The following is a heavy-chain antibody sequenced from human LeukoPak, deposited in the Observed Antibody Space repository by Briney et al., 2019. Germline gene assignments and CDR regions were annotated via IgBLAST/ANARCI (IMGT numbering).Heavy chain of an antibody. D-gene: IGHD5-12*01. V-gene: IGHV3-21*04. J-gene: IGHJ4*02. CDR1: RFSFNTYS. CDR3: ARDPTYSGYD. Sequence: GGSLRLSCAASRFSFNTYSMNWVRQAPGKGLEWVSSISSSSAHIFYADSVKGRFSISRDNAKSSLYLQMNSLRAEDTAVYYCARDPTYSGYDWGQGTLVTVSS. CDR2: ISSSSAHI.